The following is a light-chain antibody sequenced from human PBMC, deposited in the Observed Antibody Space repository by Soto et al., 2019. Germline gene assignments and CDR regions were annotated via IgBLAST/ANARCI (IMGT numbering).Light chain of an antibody. CDR3: QQYGSSSWT. CDR1: QSIRSNY. CDR2: GAS. Sequence: ETVLTQSPGTQSLSPGERATLSCRASQSIRSNYLAWYRQTPGQAPRLLIYGASNRATGIPDRFSGSGSGTDFTLIISRLEPEHFALYYCQQYGSSSWTFGQGTKVEIK. V-gene: IGKV3-20*01. J-gene: IGKJ1*01.